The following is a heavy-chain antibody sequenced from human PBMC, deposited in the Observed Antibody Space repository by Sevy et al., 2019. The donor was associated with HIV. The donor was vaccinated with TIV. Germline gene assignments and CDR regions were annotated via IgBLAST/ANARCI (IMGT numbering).Heavy chain of an antibody. CDR1: GFTFSSYA. V-gene: IGHV3-64D*06. Sequence: GGSLRLSCSASGFTFSSYALYWVRQAPGKKMEYVSVISTNGNSAYYADSVKGRFTISRDNSKNTLYLQMRSLRPEDTAMYYCLKDQENNYYYGSGTYFDPWGQGTLVTVS. CDR3: LKDQENNYYYGSGTYFDP. J-gene: IGHJ5*02. D-gene: IGHD3-10*01. CDR2: ISTNGNSA.